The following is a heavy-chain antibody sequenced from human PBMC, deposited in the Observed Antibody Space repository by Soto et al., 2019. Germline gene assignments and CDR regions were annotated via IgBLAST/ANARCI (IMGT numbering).Heavy chain of an antibody. CDR1: GITFSTYA. CDR3: AADYLRHNSITGYYSSCRMAV. Sequence: PGGSLRLSCAASGITFSTYAMSWVRRAPGKGLEWVSTIGSNGADKQYADFVKGRFTVSRDSSKSTLSLQMNSLRAEDTAVYYCAADYLRHNSITGYYSSCRMAVSCPETTVTLSS. J-gene: IGHJ6*02. V-gene: IGHV3-23*01. D-gene: IGHD4-17*01. CDR2: IGSNGADK.